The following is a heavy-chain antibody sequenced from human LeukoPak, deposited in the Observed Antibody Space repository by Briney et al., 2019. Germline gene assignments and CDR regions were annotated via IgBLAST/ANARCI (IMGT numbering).Heavy chain of an antibody. V-gene: IGHV1-3*01. CDR1: GYTFSSYV. J-gene: IGHJ4*02. CDR2: INAGNGNT. Sequence: GASVKVSCKASGYTFSSYVMHWVRQAPAQRLEWMGWINAGNGNTKFSQKFQGRVTITRDTSASTAYMELRSLRSDDTAVYYCARTRITMVRGVTTPPNYWGQGILVTVSS. D-gene: IGHD3-10*01. CDR3: ARTRITMVRGVTTPPNY.